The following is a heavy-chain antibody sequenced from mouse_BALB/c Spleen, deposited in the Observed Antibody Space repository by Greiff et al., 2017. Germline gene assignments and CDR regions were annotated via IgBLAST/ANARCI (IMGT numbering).Heavy chain of an antibody. D-gene: IGHD2-12*01. CDR3: ARVQYDWFAY. Sequence: EVQGVESGGGLVKPGGSLKLSCAASGFTFSSYAMSWVRQTPEKRLEWVASISSGGSTYYPDSVKGRFTISRDNARNILYLQMSSLRSEDTAMYYCARVQYDWFAYWGQGTLVTVSA. CDR2: ISSGGST. CDR1: GFTFSSYA. J-gene: IGHJ3*01. V-gene: IGHV5-6-5*01.